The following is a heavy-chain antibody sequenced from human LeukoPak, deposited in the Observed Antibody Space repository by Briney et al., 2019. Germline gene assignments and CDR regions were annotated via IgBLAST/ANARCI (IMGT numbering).Heavy chain of an antibody. CDR2: IYYSGST. V-gene: IGHV4-59*01. Sequence: SETLSLTCTVSGGSISSYYWSWIRQPPGKGLEWIGYIYYSGSTNYNPSLKSRVTISVDTSKNQFSLKLSSVTAADTAVYFCARGGYYGSGNDFRFDPWGQGTLVTVSS. CDR3: ARGGYYGSGNDFRFDP. CDR1: GGSISSYY. D-gene: IGHD3-10*01. J-gene: IGHJ5*02.